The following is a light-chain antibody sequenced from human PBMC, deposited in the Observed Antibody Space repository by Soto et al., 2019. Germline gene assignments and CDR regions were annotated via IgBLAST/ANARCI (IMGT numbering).Light chain of an antibody. J-gene: IGKJ4*01. V-gene: IGKV1-5*03. CDR1: QAISDW. CDR3: QQYNV. CDR2: KAS. Sequence: DIQMTQSPSTLSPSVGDRVTITCRPSQAISDWLAWYQQRPGEAPRLLIYKASNLESGVPSRFSGSRSETEFNLTISSLRPEDFVTYYCQQYNVFGGGTKVEI.